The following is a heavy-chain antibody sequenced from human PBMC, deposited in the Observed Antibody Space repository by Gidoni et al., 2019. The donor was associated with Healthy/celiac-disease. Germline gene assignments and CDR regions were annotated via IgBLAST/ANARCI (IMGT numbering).Heavy chain of an antibody. CDR2: ISGSGGST. CDR1: GFNFSRYA. Sequence: EVQLLESVGGLVQPGGSLRLSCPASGFNFSRYAMSWVRQAPWKGLEWVSAISGSGGSTYDEDSVKGRFTISRDNSKNPLYLQMNSLRAEDTAVYYCAKGVAATLGYYYGMDVWGQGTTVTVSS. CDR3: AKGVAATLGYYYGMDV. J-gene: IGHJ6*02. D-gene: IGHD2-15*01. V-gene: IGHV3-23*01.